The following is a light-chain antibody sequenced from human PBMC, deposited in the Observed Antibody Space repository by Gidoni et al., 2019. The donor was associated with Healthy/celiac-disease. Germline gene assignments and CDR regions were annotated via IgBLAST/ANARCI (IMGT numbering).Light chain of an antibody. CDR3: CSYAGSSPV. Sequence: QSALTQPASVSGSPGQSITISCTGTSSDVGSYNLVSWYQQHPGKAPKLMIYEVSKRPSGVSNRFSGSKSGNTAPLTISGLQAEDEADYYCCSYAGSSPVFGGGTKLTVL. V-gene: IGLV2-23*02. CDR1: SSDVGSYNL. CDR2: EVS. J-gene: IGLJ2*01.